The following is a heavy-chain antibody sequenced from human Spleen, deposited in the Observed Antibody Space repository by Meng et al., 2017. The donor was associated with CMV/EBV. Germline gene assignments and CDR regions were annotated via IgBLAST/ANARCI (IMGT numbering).Heavy chain of an antibody. Sequence: SGPTLVKPTQTLTLTCTFSGFSLSTSGMRVSWIRQPPGKALEWLARIDWDDDKFYSTSLKTRLTISKDTSKNQVVLTMTNMDPVDTATYCCARISYCSSSSCSHYFDYWGQGTLVTVSS. CDR3: ARISYCSSSSCSHYFDY. V-gene: IGHV2-70D*14. CDR2: IDWDDDK. J-gene: IGHJ4*02. D-gene: IGHD2-2*01. CDR1: GFSLSTSGMR.